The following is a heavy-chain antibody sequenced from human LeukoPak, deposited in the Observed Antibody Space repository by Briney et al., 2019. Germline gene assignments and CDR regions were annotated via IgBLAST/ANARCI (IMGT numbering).Heavy chain of an antibody. V-gene: IGHV3-23*01. D-gene: IGHD3-22*01. CDR3: AKDIYDSSGFDY. Sequence: PGGSLRLSCAGSGFTFSSYAMSWVRQAPGKGLEGVSAISGSGGSTYYADCVKGRFTISRDNSKNTLYLQMNSLRAEDTAVYYCAKDIYDSSGFDYWGQGTLVTVSS. CDR1: GFTFSSYA. J-gene: IGHJ4*02. CDR2: ISGSGGST.